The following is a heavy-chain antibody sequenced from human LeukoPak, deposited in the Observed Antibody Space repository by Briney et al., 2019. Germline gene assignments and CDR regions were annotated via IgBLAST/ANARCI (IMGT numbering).Heavy chain of an antibody. V-gene: IGHV3-30*18. CDR1: GFTFSSYG. D-gene: IGHD2-21*02. J-gene: IGHJ6*02. Sequence: GGSLRLSCAASGFTFSSYGMHWVRQAPGKGLEWVAVISYDGSNKYYADSVKGRFTISRDNSKNTLYLQMNSLRAEDTAVYYCAKDHCGGDCCGHYGMDVWGQGTTVTVSS. CDR3: AKDHCGGDCCGHYGMDV. CDR2: ISYDGSNK.